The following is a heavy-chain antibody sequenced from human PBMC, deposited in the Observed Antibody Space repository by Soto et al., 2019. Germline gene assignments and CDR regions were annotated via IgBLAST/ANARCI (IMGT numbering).Heavy chain of an antibody. CDR2: ISSGAITI. D-gene: IGHD6-6*01. J-gene: IGHJ4*02. V-gene: IGHV3-11*01. Sequence: QVQLVESGGGLVKPGGSLRLSCAASGFTFSDYYMNWIRQAPGKGLEWVSYISSGAITIYYADSVKGRFTISRHNAKNSLYLQMNSLRAEDTAVYYCAGQYSSSSVEFWGQGTLVTVSS. CDR1: GFTFSDYY. CDR3: AGQYSSSSVEF.